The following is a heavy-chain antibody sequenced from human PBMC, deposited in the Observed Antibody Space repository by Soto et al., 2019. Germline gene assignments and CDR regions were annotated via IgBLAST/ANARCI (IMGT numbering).Heavy chain of an antibody. CDR1: CGSFVDYY. J-gene: IGHJ5*02. Sequence: PSETLSLTCAVFCGSFVDYYWSCILQPRGKGLECIGEINHSGSTNYNPSLKSRVTMSVDTSKNQFSLKLSSVTAADTAVYYCARQTIWFGESTCFDPWGQGTLVTVSS. CDR2: INHSGST. V-gene: IGHV4-34*01. CDR3: ARQTIWFGESTCFDP. D-gene: IGHD3-10*01.